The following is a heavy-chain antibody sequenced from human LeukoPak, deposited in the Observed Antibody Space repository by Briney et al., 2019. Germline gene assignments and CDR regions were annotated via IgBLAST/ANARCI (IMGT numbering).Heavy chain of an antibody. V-gene: IGHV3-23*01. D-gene: IGHD1-14*01. Sequence: GGSLRLSCAASGFSFSSYAMGWVRQSPGKGLEWVSTVNENGGRTYYADSVKGLFSMSRDNSKDTLYLQKNSQRAEDTAVYYCWEKGGPETGGGYFDYWGQGTRVTVSS. CDR3: WEKGGPETGGGYFDY. CDR2: VNENGGRT. CDR1: GFSFSSYA. J-gene: IGHJ4*02.